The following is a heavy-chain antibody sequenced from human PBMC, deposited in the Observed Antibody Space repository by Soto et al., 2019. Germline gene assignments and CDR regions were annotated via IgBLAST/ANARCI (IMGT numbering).Heavy chain of an antibody. CDR2: INPSGGST. CDR1: GYTFTSYY. CDR3: ARDHGKQQLGYNWFDP. D-gene: IGHD6-13*01. Sequence: GASVKVSCKASGYTFTSYYMHWVRQAPGQGLEWMGIINPSGGSTSYAQKFQGRVTMTRDTSTSTVYMELSSLRSEDTAVYYCARDHGKQQLGYNWFDPWCQGTLVTVSS. J-gene: IGHJ5*02. V-gene: IGHV1-46*01.